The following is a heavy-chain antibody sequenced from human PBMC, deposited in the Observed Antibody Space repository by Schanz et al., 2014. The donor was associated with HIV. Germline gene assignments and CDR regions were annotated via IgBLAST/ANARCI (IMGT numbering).Heavy chain of an antibody. V-gene: IGHV3-30*03. D-gene: IGHD3-3*01. J-gene: IGHJ4*02. Sequence: QVQLVESGGGAVQPGKSLRLSCAASGFTFNNYGMHWVRQAPGKGLEWVALISDDGSKKFYADSVKGRFVISRDNSNNTLYLQMSSLRAEDTAVYFCVDFWIGYFRYWGRGTLVTVSS. CDR2: ISDDGSKK. CDR3: VDFWIGYFRY. CDR1: GFTFNNYG.